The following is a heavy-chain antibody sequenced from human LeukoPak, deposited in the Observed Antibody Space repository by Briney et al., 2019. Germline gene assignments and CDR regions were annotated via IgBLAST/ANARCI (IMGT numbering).Heavy chain of an antibody. Sequence: SETLSLTCTVSGGSISSYYWSWIRQPPGKGLEWIGYIYYSGSTNYNPSLKSRVTISVDTSKNQFSLKLSSVTAADTAAYYCAREVGYSYGSGYFDYWGQGTLVTVSS. CDR3: AREVGYSYGSGYFDY. J-gene: IGHJ4*02. D-gene: IGHD5-18*01. V-gene: IGHV4-59*01. CDR2: IYYSGST. CDR1: GGSISSYY.